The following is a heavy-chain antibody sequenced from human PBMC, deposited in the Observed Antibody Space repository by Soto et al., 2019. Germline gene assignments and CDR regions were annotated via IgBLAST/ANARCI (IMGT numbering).Heavy chain of an antibody. D-gene: IGHD2-2*01. Sequence: EVQLLESGGGLVRPGGSLRLSCAASGFTFSSYPMKWVRQGPGKGLEWVSTIGGSGTGFNTDYADSVKGRFVFARDNSKNRVYLQMNSLRAEDTALYYCARVAPYCSTTTCYIDSWGQGTLVTVSS. CDR3: ARVAPYCSTTTCYIDS. CDR1: GFTFSSYP. J-gene: IGHJ4*02. CDR2: IGGSGTGFNT. V-gene: IGHV3-23*01.